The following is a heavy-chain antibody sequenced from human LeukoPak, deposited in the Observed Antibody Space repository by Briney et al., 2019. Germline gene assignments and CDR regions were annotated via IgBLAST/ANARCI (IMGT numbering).Heavy chain of an antibody. D-gene: IGHD4-17*01. CDR1: GVSISGYY. Sequence: SETLSLTCIVSGVSISGYYWSWIRQPPGKGLEWIGYIYYSGTTNYNSSLKSRVTLSVDTSRNQFSLNLRSVTAADTALYYCARQGTTGKGSFDYWGQGTLVTVSS. V-gene: IGHV4-59*08. J-gene: IGHJ4*02. CDR3: ARQGTTGKGSFDY. CDR2: IYYSGTT.